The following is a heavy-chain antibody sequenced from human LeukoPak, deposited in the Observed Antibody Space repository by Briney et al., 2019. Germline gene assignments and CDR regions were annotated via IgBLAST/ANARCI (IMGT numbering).Heavy chain of an antibody. D-gene: IGHD6-13*01. CDR3: ARLEPRIAAPFDY. Sequence: GGSLRLSCAASGFTFSSYWMHWVRQAPGKGLVWVSRINSDGSSTSYADSVKGRFTISRDSARNTLYLQMNSLRAEDTAVYYCARLEPRIAAPFDYWGQGTLVTVSS. CDR1: GFTFSSYW. V-gene: IGHV3-74*01. CDR2: INSDGSST. J-gene: IGHJ4*02.